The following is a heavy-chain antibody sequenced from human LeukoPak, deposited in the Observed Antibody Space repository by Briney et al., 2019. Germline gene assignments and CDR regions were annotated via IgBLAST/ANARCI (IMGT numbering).Heavy chain of an antibody. D-gene: IGHD3-16*01. V-gene: IGHV4-59*01. CDR1: GVSISSYY. CDR3: ARGERPGCDY. J-gene: IGHJ4*02. Sequence: SETLSLTCTVSGVSISSYYWSWIRQPPGKGLEWIGYISYSGSTNYNPSLKCRVTISLDTSKNQFSLKLSSVTAADTAIYYCARGERPGCDYWGLGTLVTVSS. CDR2: ISYSGST.